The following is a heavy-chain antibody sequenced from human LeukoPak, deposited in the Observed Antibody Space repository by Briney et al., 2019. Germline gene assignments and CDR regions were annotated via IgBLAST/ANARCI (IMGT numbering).Heavy chain of an antibody. D-gene: IGHD5-18*01. Sequence: SETLSLTCTVSGGSISSYYWSWSRQPAGTGLEWIGRIYTSGSTNYNPSLKSRVTMSVDTSKNQFSLKLSSVTAADTAVYYCARVIGYSYGKAPGYLDYWGQGTLVTVSS. CDR2: IYTSGST. CDR3: ARVIGYSYGKAPGYLDY. V-gene: IGHV4-4*07. CDR1: GGSISSYY. J-gene: IGHJ4*02.